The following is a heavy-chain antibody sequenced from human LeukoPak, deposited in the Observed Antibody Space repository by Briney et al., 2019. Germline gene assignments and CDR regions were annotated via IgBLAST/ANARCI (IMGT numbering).Heavy chain of an antibody. CDR2: ISDIGST. CDR3: AEKDGTL. V-gene: IGHV4-59*01. Sequence: PSETLSLTCTGSSGSISRSYWTWIRRPTGKGLEWNGHISDIGSTNYNPSLNSRVNISLDTSKNQFSLTLRSVTAADTAVYYCAEKDGTLWGQGVLVTVAS. J-gene: IGHJ4*02. CDR1: SGSISRSY. D-gene: IGHD1/OR15-1a*01.